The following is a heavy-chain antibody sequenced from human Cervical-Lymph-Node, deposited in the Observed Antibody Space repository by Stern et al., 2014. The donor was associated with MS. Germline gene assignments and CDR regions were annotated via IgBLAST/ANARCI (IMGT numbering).Heavy chain of an antibody. Sequence: VQLVQSGAEVKKPWSSVKVSCKASGGTFSSYAINWVRQAPGQGLEWMGGIIPICGTENYAQKCQVRVAITADDSTSTAYMELSSLRSEDTAVYYCARPTTVTVGAMDVWGQGTTVTVSS. D-gene: IGHD4-17*01. CDR2: IIPICGTE. CDR3: ARPTTVTVGAMDV. CDR1: GGTFSSYA. V-gene: IGHV1-69*12. J-gene: IGHJ6*02.